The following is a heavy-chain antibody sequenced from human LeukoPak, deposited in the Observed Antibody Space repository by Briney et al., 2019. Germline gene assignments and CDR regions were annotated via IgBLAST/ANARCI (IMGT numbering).Heavy chain of an antibody. J-gene: IGHJ6*03. Sequence: ASVKVSCKASGGTFSSYAISWVQQAPGQGLEWMGGIIPIFGTANYAQKFQGRVTITTDESTSTAYMELSSLRSEDTAVYYCARDNTPARNYYYYMDVCGKGTTVTVSS. CDR3: ARDNTPARNYYYYMDV. CDR1: GGTFSSYA. CDR2: IIPIFGTA. D-gene: IGHD6-6*01. V-gene: IGHV1-69*05.